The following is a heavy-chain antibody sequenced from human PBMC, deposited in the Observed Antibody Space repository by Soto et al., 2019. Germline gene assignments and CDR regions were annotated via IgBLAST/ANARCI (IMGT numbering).Heavy chain of an antibody. CDR1: GGTFSSDA. Sequence: SVKVSCKASGGTFSSDAFSWVRQAPGQGHEWMGGIIPTSGTANYAQKFQGRATITADESTSTAYMELSSLTSEDTAVYFCARGQGYCSGGICYYYYYGMDVWGQGTTVTVSS. CDR3: ARGQGYCSGGICYYYYYGMDV. V-gene: IGHV1-69*13. CDR2: IIPTSGTA. D-gene: IGHD2-15*01. J-gene: IGHJ6*02.